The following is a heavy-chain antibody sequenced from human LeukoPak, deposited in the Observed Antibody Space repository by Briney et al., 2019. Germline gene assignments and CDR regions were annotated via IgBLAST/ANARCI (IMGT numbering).Heavy chain of an antibody. CDR1: GGSISSGGYY. D-gene: IGHD2-2*01. J-gene: IGHJ6*02. CDR3: ARGGDIVVVPAAISYYYYGMDV. CDR2: IYYSGST. V-gene: IGHV4-31*03. Sequence: PSETLSLTCTVSGGSISSGGYYWSWIRQHPGKGLEWIGYIYYSGSTYYNPSLKSRVTISVDTSKNQFSLKLSSVTAADTAVYYCARGGDIVVVPAAISYYYYGMDVWGQGTTVTVSS.